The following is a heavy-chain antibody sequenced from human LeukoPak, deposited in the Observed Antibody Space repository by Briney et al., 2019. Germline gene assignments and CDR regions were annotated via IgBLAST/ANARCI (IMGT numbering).Heavy chain of an antibody. V-gene: IGHV1-18*01. D-gene: IGHD5-24*01. CDR3: ARDEGDGYNYPLPRDY. J-gene: IGHJ4*02. Sequence: GASVKVSCKASGYTFTRYGISWARQAPGQGLEWMGWISAYNGNTNYAQKLQGRVTMTTDTSTSTAYMELRSLRSDDTAVYYCARDEGDGYNYPLPRDYWGQGTLVTVSS. CDR2: ISAYNGNT. CDR1: GYTFTRYG.